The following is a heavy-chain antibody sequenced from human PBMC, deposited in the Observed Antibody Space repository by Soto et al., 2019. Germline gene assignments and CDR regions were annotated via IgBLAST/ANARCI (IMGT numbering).Heavy chain of an antibody. V-gene: IGHV1-18*01. CDR3: TRDLAGAPGS. D-gene: IGHD1-26*01. CDR1: GYTFTSYG. Sequence: QVQLVQSGAEVKKPGASVKVSCKASGYTFTSYGISWVRQAPGQGLEWMGWISAYNGNTNYAQKLRGRVTRTTDTPTSTPYLELRSLRSAATPVYYCTRDLAGAPGSWGQGPLVTVS. J-gene: IGHJ5*02. CDR2: ISAYNGNT.